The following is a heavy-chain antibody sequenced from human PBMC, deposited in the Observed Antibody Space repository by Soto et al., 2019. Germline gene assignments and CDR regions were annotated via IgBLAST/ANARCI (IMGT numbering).Heavy chain of an antibody. V-gene: IGHV3-33*01. CDR2: IWYDGSNK. Sequence: QVQLVESGGGVVQPGRSLRLSCAASGFTFSSYGMHWVRQAPGKGLEWVAVIWYDGSNKYYADSVKGRFTISRDNSKNTLYLQMNSLRAEDTAVYYCARDALKPGGLRTGYFDYWGQGTLVTVSS. CDR3: ARDALKPGGLRTGYFDY. CDR1: GFTFSSYG. D-gene: IGHD4-17*01. J-gene: IGHJ4*02.